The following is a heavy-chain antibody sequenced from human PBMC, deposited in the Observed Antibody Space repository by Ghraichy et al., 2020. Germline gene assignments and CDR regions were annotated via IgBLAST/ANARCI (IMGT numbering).Heavy chain of an antibody. J-gene: IGHJ6*02. CDR3: ARHFIAKYGVEEEGSVDV. D-gene: IGHD3-3*01. Sequence: SETLSLTCSLSGVSIRGSRYYWAWIRQPPGKGPEWIGSIYYGGSIYYNPSLKSRVTISADTSKNQFSLRLSSVTAADTAVYYCARHFIAKYGVEEEGSVDVWGQGTTVTVAS. CDR1: GVSIRGSRYY. CDR2: IYYGGSI. V-gene: IGHV4-39*01.